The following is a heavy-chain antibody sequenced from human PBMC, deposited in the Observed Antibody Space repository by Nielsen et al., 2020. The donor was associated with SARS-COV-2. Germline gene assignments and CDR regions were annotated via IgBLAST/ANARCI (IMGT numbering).Heavy chain of an antibody. Sequence: SETLSLTCTVSGGSISSSSYYWSWIRQPPGKGLEWIGYIYYSGSTNYNPSLKSRVTISVDTSKNQFSLKLSSVTAADTAVYYCARDGGTFYSGSYQEGGAFDIWGQGTMVTVSS. CDR1: GGSISSSSYY. CDR2: IYYSGST. J-gene: IGHJ3*02. D-gene: IGHD1-26*01. CDR3: ARDGGTFYSGSYQEGGAFDI. V-gene: IGHV4-61*01.